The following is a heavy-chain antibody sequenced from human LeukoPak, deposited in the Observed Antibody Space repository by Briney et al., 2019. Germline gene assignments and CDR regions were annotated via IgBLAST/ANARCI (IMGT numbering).Heavy chain of an antibody. CDR1: GITFSSYG. D-gene: IGHD3-10*02. CDR3: AELGITMIGGV. V-gene: IGHV3-7*01. Sequence: PGGSLRLSCAASGITFSSYGMSWVRQAPGKGLEWVANIKQDGSEKYYVDSVKGRFTISRDNAKNSLYLQMNSLRAEDTAVYYCAELGITMIGGVWGKGTTVTISS. CDR2: IKQDGSEK. J-gene: IGHJ6*04.